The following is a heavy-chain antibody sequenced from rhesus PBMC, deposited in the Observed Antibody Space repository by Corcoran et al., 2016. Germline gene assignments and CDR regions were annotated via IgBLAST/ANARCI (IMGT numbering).Heavy chain of an antibody. CDR2: ISGSSGST. J-gene: IGHJ4*01. CDR3: GVQWVHSAFDY. D-gene: IGHD5-24*01. CDR1: GGSISSSNW. V-gene: IGHV4-65*02. Sequence: QVQLQESGPGLVKPSETLSLTCAVSGGSISSSNWWSWIRQPPGKGLEWIGYISGSSGSTYYNPSLKSRVTISKDTSKNQFSLKLSSVTAADTAVYYCGVQWVHSAFDYWGQGVLVTVSS.